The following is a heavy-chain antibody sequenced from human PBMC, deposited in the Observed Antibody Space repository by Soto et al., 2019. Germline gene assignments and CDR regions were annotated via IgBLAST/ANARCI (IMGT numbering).Heavy chain of an antibody. Sequence: TSETLSLTCTVSGGSLSSYYWSWIRQPPGKGLEWIGYIYYSGSTNYNPSLKSRVTISVDTSKNQFSLKLSSATAADTAVYYCARDVRTVTISQSVYYGMDVWGQGTTVTVSS. CDR2: IYYSGST. CDR1: GGSLSSYY. CDR3: ARDVRTVTISQSVYYGMDV. J-gene: IGHJ6*02. V-gene: IGHV4-59*01. D-gene: IGHD4-17*01.